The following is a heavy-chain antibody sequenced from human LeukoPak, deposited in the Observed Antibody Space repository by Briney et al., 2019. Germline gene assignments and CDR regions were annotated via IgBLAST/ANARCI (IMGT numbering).Heavy chain of an antibody. CDR3: ARGYDSSADYFDY. Sequence: SVKVSCKASGGTFSSYAISWVRQAPGQGLEWMGGIIPIFGTANYAQKFRGRVTITADESTSTAYMELSSLRYEDTAVYYCARGYDSSADYFDYWGQGTLVTVSS. CDR1: GGTFSSYA. D-gene: IGHD3-22*01. J-gene: IGHJ4*02. CDR2: IIPIFGTA. V-gene: IGHV1-69*13.